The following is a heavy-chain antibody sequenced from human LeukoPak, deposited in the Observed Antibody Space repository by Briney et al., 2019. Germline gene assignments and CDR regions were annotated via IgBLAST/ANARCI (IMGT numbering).Heavy chain of an antibody. CDR1: GGSISTYY. V-gene: IGHV4-59*01. J-gene: IGHJ5*02. CDR3: ARGGNYWHQWWFDP. Sequence: SETLSLTCTVSGGSISTYYWSWIRQPPGRGLEWIGYVYYTGSTSYNPSLQSRVTMSLDTSKNQFSLELNSVTPADTAVYYCARGGNYWHQWWFDPWGRGTLVSVSS. D-gene: IGHD1-26*01. CDR2: VYYTGST.